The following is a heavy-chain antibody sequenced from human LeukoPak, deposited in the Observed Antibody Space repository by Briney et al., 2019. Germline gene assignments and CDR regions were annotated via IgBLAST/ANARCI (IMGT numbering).Heavy chain of an antibody. CDR3: ARARKTGDNSGSLDY. J-gene: IGHJ4*02. D-gene: IGHD4-23*01. CDR1: GVSISSSNSY. Sequence: SETLSLTCTVSGVSISSSNSYWGWIRQPPGKGLEWIGSIYYSGNTYYNASLKSQVSISIDTSKNQFSLRLTSVTAADTAVYYCARARKTGDNSGSLDYWGQGTLVTVSS. V-gene: IGHV4-39*01. CDR2: IYYSGNT.